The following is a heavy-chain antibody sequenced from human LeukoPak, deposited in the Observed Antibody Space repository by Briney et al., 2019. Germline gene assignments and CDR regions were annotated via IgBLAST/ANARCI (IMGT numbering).Heavy chain of an antibody. CDR3: ARAVNMIVVVSDAFDI. CDR2: IIPTFGTA. V-gene: IGHV1-69*05. CDR1: GGTFSSYA. J-gene: IGHJ3*02. D-gene: IGHD3-22*01. Sequence: GASVKVSCKASGGTFSSYAISWVRQAPGQGLEWMGGIIPTFGTANYAQKFQGRVTITTDESTSTAYMELSSLRSEDTAVYYCARAVNMIVVVSDAFDIWGQGTMVTVSS.